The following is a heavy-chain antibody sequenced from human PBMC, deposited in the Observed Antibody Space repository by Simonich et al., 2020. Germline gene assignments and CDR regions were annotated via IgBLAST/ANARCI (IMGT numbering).Heavy chain of an antibody. Sequence: EVQLVESGGGLVKPGGSLRLSCAASGFTFSSYIMNGVRQAPGKGLGWVSSIIRSSSYKYNADSVKCRFTISRDNAKNSLYLQMNSLRAEDTAVYYCARANERDYWGQGTLVTVSS. CDR3: ARANERDY. CDR2: IIRSSSYK. V-gene: IGHV3-21*01. J-gene: IGHJ4*02. D-gene: IGHD1-1*01. CDR1: GFTFSSYI.